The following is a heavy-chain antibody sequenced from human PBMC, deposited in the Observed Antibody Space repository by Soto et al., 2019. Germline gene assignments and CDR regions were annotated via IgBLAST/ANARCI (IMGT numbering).Heavy chain of an antibody. J-gene: IGHJ4*01. CDR1: GFSFSSYA. CDR2: ISARGGSL. V-gene: IGHV3-23*01. D-gene: IGHD5-12*01. Sequence: EVQLLESGGGLVQPGGSLRLACTASGFSFSSYAMVWVRQAPGKGLEWVSVISARGGSLYFAASVKGRFTISRDKSKNVLALAMNNLRAEDTATSFCAKGSIEYSASVDHWGHGTLVLVSS. CDR3: AKGSIEYSASVDH.